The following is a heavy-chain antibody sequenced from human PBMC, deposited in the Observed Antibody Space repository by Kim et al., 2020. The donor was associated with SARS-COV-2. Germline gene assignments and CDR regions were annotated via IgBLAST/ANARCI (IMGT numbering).Heavy chain of an antibody. CDR2: INNDGSGT. CDR3: TRYGLTERPY. CDR1: GFTFRTYW. D-gene: IGHD1-1*01. J-gene: IGHJ4*02. Sequence: GGSLRLSCVVSGFTFRTYWMHWVRQAPGKGPLWVSGINNDGSGTNYADSVKGRFTISRDNAKNTLYLQMNSLRAEDTAVYYCTRYGLTERPYWGQGTLVTVSS. V-gene: IGHV3-74*01.